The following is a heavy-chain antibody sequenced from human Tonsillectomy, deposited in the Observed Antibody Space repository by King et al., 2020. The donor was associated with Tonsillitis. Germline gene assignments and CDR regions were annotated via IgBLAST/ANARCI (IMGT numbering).Heavy chain of an antibody. Sequence: VQLVESGPEVKKPGASLKVSCKASGYTFTHYGISWVRQAPGQGLEWMGRISGYNDNTIYAQKLQGRVTVTTDTSTGTAYLDLRSLRFDDTAVYYCARSYDSGDYGAFDIWGQGTMVTVSS. CDR2: ISGYNDNT. D-gene: IGHD4-17*01. CDR1: GYTFTHYG. V-gene: IGHV1-18*01. CDR3: ARSYDSGDYGAFDI. J-gene: IGHJ3*02.